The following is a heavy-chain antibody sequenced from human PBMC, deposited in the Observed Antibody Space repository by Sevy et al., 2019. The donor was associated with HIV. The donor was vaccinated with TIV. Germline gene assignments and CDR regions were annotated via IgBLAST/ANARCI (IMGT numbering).Heavy chain of an antibody. CDR2: IIPIFGTA. V-gene: IGHV1-69*13. D-gene: IGHD6-13*01. CDR3: ARDSTPRLRSSSWYENNWFDP. J-gene: IGHJ5*02. CDR1: GGTFSSYA. Sequence: ASVKVSCKASGGTFSSYAISWVRQAPGQWLEWMGGIIPIFGTANYAQKFQGRVTITADESTSTAYMELSSLISEDTAVYYCARDSTPRLRSSSWYENNWFDPWGQGTLVTVSS.